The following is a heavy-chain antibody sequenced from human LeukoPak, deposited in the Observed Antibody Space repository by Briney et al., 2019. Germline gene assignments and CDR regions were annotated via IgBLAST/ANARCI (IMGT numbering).Heavy chain of an antibody. CDR3: ARSVAGTGAFDI. CDR2: IYHSGST. Sequence: SETLSLTCAVSGGSISSGGYSWSWIRQPPGKGLEWIGYIYHSGSTYYNPSLKSRVTISVDRSKNQFSLKLSSVTAADTAVYYCARSVAGTGAFDIWGQGTMVTVSS. V-gene: IGHV4-30-2*01. CDR1: GGSISSGGYS. D-gene: IGHD6-13*01. J-gene: IGHJ3*02.